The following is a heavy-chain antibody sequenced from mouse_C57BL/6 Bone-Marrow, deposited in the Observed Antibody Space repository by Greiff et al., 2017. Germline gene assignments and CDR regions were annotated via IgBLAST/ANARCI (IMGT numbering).Heavy chain of an antibody. CDR1: GYTFTSYW. J-gene: IGHJ4*01. V-gene: IGHV1-61*01. D-gene: IGHD2-5*01. Sequence: VQLQQPGPELVRPGSSVKLSCKASGYTFTSYWMDWVKQRPGQGLEWIGNIYPSDSETHYNQKFKDKATLTVDKSSSTAYMQLRSLTSEESAVYYCARRVTRVTGYYAMDYWGQGTSVTVSS. CDR2: IYPSDSET. CDR3: ARRVTRVTGYYAMDY.